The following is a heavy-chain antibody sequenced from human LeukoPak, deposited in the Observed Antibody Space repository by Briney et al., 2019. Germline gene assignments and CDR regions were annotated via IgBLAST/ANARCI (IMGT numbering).Heavy chain of an antibody. CDR2: IRSSIYGGTP. V-gene: IGHV3-49*03. D-gene: IGHD1-1*01. Sequence: GGSLRLSCKSSGFTFREFAVSWFRQAPGKGLEWIGFIRSSIYGGTPKAAASVKGRFIFSRDDSKGVAYLRMNSLKTDDTAVYYCSREWGNGNDLRPDSWGQGTLVTVS. CDR3: SREWGNGNDLRPDS. CDR1: GFTFREFA. J-gene: IGHJ4*02.